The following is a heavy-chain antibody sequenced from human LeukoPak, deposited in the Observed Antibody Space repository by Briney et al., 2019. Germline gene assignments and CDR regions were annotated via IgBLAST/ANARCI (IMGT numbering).Heavy chain of an antibody. D-gene: IGHD3-22*01. Sequence: GGSLRLSCAASGFTFSSYAMHWVRQAPGKGLEWVAVISYDGSNKYYADSVKGRFTISRDNSKNTLYLQMNSLRAEDTAVYYCVRSSGFPDYWGQGTLVTVSS. CDR1: GFTFSSYA. CDR2: ISYDGSNK. V-gene: IGHV3-30-3*01. CDR3: VRSSGFPDY. J-gene: IGHJ4*02.